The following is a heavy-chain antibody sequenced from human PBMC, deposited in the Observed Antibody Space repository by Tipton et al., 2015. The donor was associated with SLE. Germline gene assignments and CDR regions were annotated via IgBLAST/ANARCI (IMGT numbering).Heavy chain of an antibody. Sequence: GLVKPSETLSLSCDVSGFSISSGYYWGWIRQPPGKGLEWIGSIYQSGNTYYNPSLKSRISMSTDTFKNQVFLRLSSVTAADPAVYYCARHDYDDNGYYMHYFDYWGQGTLVTVSS. D-gene: IGHD3-22*01. V-gene: IGHV4-38-2*01. CDR1: GFSISSGYY. J-gene: IGHJ4*02. CDR3: ARHDYDDNGYYMHYFDY. CDR2: IYQSGNT.